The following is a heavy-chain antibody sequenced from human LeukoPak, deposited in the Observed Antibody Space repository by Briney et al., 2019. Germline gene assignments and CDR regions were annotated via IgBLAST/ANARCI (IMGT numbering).Heavy chain of an antibody. CDR2: IWYDGSNK. CDR3: ARDSADSSGWYGWFDP. Sequence: GGSLKLSCAASGFTFSGSAMHWVRQAPGKGLEWVAVIWYDGSNKYYADSVKGRFTISRDNSKNTLYLQMNSLRAEDTAVYYCARDSADSSGWYGWFDPWGQGTLVTVSS. D-gene: IGHD6-19*01. CDR1: GFTFSGSA. J-gene: IGHJ5*02. V-gene: IGHV3-33*08.